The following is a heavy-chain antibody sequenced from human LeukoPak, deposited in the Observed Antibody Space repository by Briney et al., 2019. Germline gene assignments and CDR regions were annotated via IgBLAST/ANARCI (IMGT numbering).Heavy chain of an antibody. V-gene: IGHV3-30*18. J-gene: IGHJ4*02. D-gene: IGHD1-26*01. CDR1: GFTFRSYD. Sequence: GGSLRLSCAASGFTFRSYDMHWVRQAPGKGLEWVAVISYDGSKKYYADSVKGRFTISRDNSKNTLYLQMNSLRGEDTAVYYCAKIVGSGDYWGQVTLVTVSS. CDR2: ISYDGSKK. CDR3: AKIVGSGDY.